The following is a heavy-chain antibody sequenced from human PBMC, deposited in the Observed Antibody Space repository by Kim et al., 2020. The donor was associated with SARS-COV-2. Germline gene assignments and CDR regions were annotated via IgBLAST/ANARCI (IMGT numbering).Heavy chain of an antibody. CDR3: ARDELWYFDY. J-gene: IGHJ4*02. D-gene: IGHD5-18*01. Sequence: YIYYEDTVKGRFTISRDNAKNSLYLQMNSLRAEDTAVYYCARDELWYFDYWGQGTLVTVSS. CDR2: YI. V-gene: IGHV3-21*01.